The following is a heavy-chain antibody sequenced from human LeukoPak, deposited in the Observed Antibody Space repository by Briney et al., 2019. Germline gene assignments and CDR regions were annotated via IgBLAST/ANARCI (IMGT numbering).Heavy chain of an antibody. D-gene: IGHD5-12*01. V-gene: IGHV1-46*01. J-gene: IGHJ4*02. CDR1: GYTFTSYY. CDR3: ARDKEWLRPEYTFDY. CDR2: INPSGGST. Sequence: GASVKVSCKASGYTFTSYYMHWVRQAPGQGLEWMGIINPSGGSTSYAQKFQGRVTMTRDTSTSTVYMELSSLRSEDTAVYYCARDKEWLRPEYTFDYWGQGTLVTVSP.